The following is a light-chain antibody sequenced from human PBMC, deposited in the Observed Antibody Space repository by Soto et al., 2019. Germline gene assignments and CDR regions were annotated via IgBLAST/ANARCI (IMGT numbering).Light chain of an antibody. V-gene: IGKV3-20*01. J-gene: IGKJ2*01. Sequence: EIVLTQSPGTLSLSPGERATLSCRAGQSISSSYLAWYQQRPGQAPRLLIYAASSRATGIPDRFSGGGSATDFTLTVSRLEPEDFAVYYCQQYGSSPRTFGQGTKLEIK. CDR2: AAS. CDR1: QSISSSY. CDR3: QQYGSSPRT.